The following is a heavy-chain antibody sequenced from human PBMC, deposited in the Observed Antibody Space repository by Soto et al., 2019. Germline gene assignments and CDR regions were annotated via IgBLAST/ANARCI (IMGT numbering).Heavy chain of an antibody. CDR3: ARLRPYDSSGYYFDY. J-gene: IGHJ4*02. Sequence: SSETLSLTCTVSGGSISSGDYYWSWIRQPPGKGLEWIGYIYYSGSTYYNPSLKSRVTISVDTSKNQFSLKPSSVTAADTAVYYCARLRPYDSSGYYFDYWGQGTLVTVSS. CDR1: GGSISSGDYY. CDR2: IYYSGST. D-gene: IGHD3-22*01. V-gene: IGHV4-30-4*01.